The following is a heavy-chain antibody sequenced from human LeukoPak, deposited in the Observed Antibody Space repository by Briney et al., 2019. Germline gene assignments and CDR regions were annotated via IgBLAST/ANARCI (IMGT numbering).Heavy chain of an antibody. D-gene: IGHD6-13*01. Sequence: ASVKVSCKASGGTFSSYAISWVRQAPGQGLEWMGWISAYNGNTNYAQKLQGRVTMTTDTSTSTAYMELRSLRSDDTAVYYCAFEAADFDYWGQGTLVTVSS. J-gene: IGHJ4*02. V-gene: IGHV1-18*01. CDR1: GGTFSSYA. CDR2: ISAYNGNT. CDR3: AFEAADFDY.